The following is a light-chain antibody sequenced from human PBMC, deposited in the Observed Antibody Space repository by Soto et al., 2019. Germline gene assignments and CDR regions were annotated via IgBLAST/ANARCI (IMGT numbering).Light chain of an antibody. CDR2: DES. CDR3: HHYGTSPT. Sequence: EIVFTQSPATLSLSPGERATISCRASQSVSSYLAWYQQKPGQAPRLLIYDESNRATGIPARFSGSGSGTDFTLTISRLEPADFAVYFCHHYGTSPTFGQGTRLEIK. J-gene: IGKJ5*01. V-gene: IGKV3-11*01. CDR1: QSVSSY.